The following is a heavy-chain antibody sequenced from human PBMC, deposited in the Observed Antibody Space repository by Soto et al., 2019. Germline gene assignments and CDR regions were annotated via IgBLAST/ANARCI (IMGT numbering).Heavy chain of an antibody. CDR3: ARGDNDSSGYYSLNWFAP. D-gene: IGHD3-22*01. J-gene: IGHJ5*02. CDR2: ISSSSSTI. V-gene: IGHV3-48*02. Sequence: GGSLRLACAAAGVTFSSYSMNWVRQAPGKGLEWVSYISSSSSTIYYADSVKGRFTISRDNAKNSLYLQMNSLRDEDTAVYYCARGDNDSSGYYSLNWFAPWGQGTLVPVSS. CDR1: GVTFSSYS.